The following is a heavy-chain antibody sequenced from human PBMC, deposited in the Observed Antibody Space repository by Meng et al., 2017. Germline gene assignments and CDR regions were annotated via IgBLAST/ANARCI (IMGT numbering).Heavy chain of an antibody. J-gene: IGHJ4*02. CDR2: INVYSGIT. CDR3: ATRGNPYLNC. Sequence: QGQLVQSVAVVKKPGASVKVSCDTFGYTLSSDGFAWVRQTPEQGLEWLGWINVYSGITNYAQKFQGRVTMTTDTSTRTGYMELTSLTSDDTATYYCATRGNPYLNCWGQGTLVTVSS. CDR1: GYTLSSDG. V-gene: IGHV1-18*01.